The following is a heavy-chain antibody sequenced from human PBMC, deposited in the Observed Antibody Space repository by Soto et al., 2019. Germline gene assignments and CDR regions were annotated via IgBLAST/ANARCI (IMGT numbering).Heavy chain of an antibody. CDR3: ARGGTWYDHAGGSYHYTAKLDY. V-gene: IGHV4-34*01. D-gene: IGHD3-16*02. CDR1: GGSFSGYY. CDR2: INHSGST. Sequence: SETLSLTCAVYGGSFSGYYWSWIRQPPGKGLEWIGEINHSGSTNYNPSLKSRVTISVDTSKNQFSLKLSSVTAADTAVYFCARGGTWYDHAGGSYHYTAKLDYWGQGTQVTVSS. J-gene: IGHJ4*02.